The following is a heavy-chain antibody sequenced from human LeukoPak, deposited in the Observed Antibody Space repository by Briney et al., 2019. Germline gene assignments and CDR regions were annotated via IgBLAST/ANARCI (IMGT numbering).Heavy chain of an antibody. Sequence: SETLSLTCTVSGGSISSYYGSWIRQPPGKGLEWIGYIYYSGSTAYNPSLKSRVTISVDTSKNQFSLKLSSVTAADTAVYYCARISSGYYYGALYYFDYWGQGTLVTVSS. CDR1: GGSISSYY. D-gene: IGHD3-22*01. CDR2: IYYSGST. CDR3: ARISSGYYYGALYYFDY. V-gene: IGHV4-59*08. J-gene: IGHJ4*02.